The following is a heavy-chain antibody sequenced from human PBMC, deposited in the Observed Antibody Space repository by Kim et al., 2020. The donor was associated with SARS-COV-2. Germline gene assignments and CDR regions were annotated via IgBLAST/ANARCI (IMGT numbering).Heavy chain of an antibody. J-gene: IGHJ4*02. D-gene: IGHD3-22*01. Sequence: FQGRVTMTRDTSTSTVYMELSSLRSEDTAVYYCARGPTMIVVVITTEFDYWGQGTLVTVSS. CDR3: ARGPTMIVVVITTEFDY. V-gene: IGHV1-46*01.